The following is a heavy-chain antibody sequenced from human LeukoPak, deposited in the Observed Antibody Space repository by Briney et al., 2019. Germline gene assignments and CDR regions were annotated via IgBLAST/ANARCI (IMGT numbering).Heavy chain of an antibody. CDR3: AKDLTRYSKIITDY. CDR1: GFTFSSYA. J-gene: IGHJ4*02. V-gene: IGHV3-23*01. Sequence: GGSLRLSCAASGFTFSSYAMSWVRQAPGKGLEWVSAISGSGGSTCYADSVKGRFTISRDNSKNTLYLQMNSLRAEDTAVYYCAKDLTRYSKIITDYWGQGTLVTVSS. CDR2: ISGSGGST. D-gene: IGHD4-11*01.